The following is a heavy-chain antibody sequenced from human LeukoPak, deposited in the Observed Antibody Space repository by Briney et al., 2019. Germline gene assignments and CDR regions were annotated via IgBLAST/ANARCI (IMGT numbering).Heavy chain of an antibody. J-gene: IGHJ4*02. CDR3: ARVPAGPNWNEVY. V-gene: IGHV4-31*03. CDR1: GGSISSGGYY. Sequence: SETLSLTCTVSGGSISSGGYYWSWIRQHPGKGLEWIGYIYYSGSTYYNPSLKSRVTISVDTSKDQFSLKLSSVTAADTAVYYCARVPAGPNWNEVYWGQGTLVTVSS. CDR2: IYYSGST. D-gene: IGHD1-1*01.